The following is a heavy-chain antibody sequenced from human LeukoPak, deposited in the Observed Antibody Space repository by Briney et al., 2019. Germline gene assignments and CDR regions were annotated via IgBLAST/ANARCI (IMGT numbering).Heavy chain of an antibody. Sequence: GGSLRLSCAASGFTFSSSDMSWVRQAPGKGLEWVSGISSGGGSAYYADSVKGRFTISRDKFKSTLYLQMNSLRAEDTAIYYCAKTYCSSASCYHFDYWGQGTLVTVSS. CDR2: ISSGGGSA. J-gene: IGHJ4*02. D-gene: IGHD2-2*01. V-gene: IGHV3-23*01. CDR1: GFTFSSSD. CDR3: AKTYCSSASCYHFDY.